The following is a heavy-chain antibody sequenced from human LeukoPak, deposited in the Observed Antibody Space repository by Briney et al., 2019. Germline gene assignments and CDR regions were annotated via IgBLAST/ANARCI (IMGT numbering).Heavy chain of an antibody. V-gene: IGHV4-39*01. CDR1: GASVSNSDFY. J-gene: IGHJ4*02. CDR3: AMNDFWSGYYGH. D-gene: IGHD3-3*01. CDR2: ISYSGKT. Sequence: SETLSLTCIVSGASVSNSDFYWGWIRQPPGRGLEWIGNISYSGKTFYNPSLKSRVTISADTTKNQLSLKLSSVTAADTAVYFCAMNDFWSGYYGHWGQGILVTVSS.